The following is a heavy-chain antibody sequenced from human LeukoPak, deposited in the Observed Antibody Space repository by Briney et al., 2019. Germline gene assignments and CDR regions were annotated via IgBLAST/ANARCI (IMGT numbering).Heavy chain of an antibody. CDR1: GGSLSSHY. V-gene: IGHV3-11*06. J-gene: IGHJ4*02. CDR3: ARDTFQPGLIDS. Sequence: LSLTCSVSGGSLSSHYWSWIRQPPGKGLEWISYINTDSSDIHYADSVKGRFTISRDNARNTLFLQLSSLRAEDSAVYYCARDTFQPGLIDSWGQGTLVTVSS. CDR2: INTDSSDI. D-gene: IGHD2-2*01.